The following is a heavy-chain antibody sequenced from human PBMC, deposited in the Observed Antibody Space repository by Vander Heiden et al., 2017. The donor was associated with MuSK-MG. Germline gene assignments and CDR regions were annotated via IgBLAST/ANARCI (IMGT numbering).Heavy chain of an antibody. Sequence: EVQLVESGGGLVKPGGSLRLSCAASGFTFSSYSMNWVRQAPGKGLEWVSSISSSSSYIYYADSVKGRFTISRDNAKNSLYLQMNSLRAEDTAVYYCARDQMYSSGWYAQDNFDYWGQGTLVTVSS. D-gene: IGHD6-19*01. CDR1: GFTFSSYS. CDR3: ARDQMYSSGWYAQDNFDY. CDR2: ISSSSSYI. V-gene: IGHV3-21*01. J-gene: IGHJ4*02.